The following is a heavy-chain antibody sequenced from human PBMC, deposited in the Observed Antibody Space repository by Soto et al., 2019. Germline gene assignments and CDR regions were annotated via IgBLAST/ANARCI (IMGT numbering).Heavy chain of an antibody. V-gene: IGHV3-30-3*01. J-gene: IGHJ4*02. Sequence: GGSLRLSCAASGFTFSSYAMHWVRQAPGKGLEWVAVISYDGSNKYYADSVKGRFTISRDNSKNTLYLQMNSLRAEDTAVYYCARDRVAVAGILRYWGQGTLVTVSS. CDR2: ISYDGSNK. D-gene: IGHD6-19*01. CDR3: ARDRVAVAGILRY. CDR1: GFTFSSYA.